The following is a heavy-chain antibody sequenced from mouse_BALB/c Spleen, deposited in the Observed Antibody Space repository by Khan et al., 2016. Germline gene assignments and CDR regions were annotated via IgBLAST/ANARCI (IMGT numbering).Heavy chain of an antibody. D-gene: IGHD1-1*01. CDR1: GFTFSSYG. V-gene: IGHV5-6-3*01. CDR3: ARFNNYGSPYFDY. Sequence: EVALVASGGGLVQPGKSLKLSCAASGFTFSSYGMSWVRQTPDKRLELVAPINSNGGRTYYPDNVKGRFTISRDNAKQTLYLQMSSLKSEDTAMYFCARFNNYGSPYFDYWGQVTTLTASS. CDR2: INSNGGRT. J-gene: IGHJ2*01.